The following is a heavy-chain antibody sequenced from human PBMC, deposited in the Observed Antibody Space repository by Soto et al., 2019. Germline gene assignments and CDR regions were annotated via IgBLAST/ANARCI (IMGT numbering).Heavy chain of an antibody. V-gene: IGHV3-48*01. CDR1: GNTFSSYS. Sequence: GGSLRLSCATSGNTFSSYSMNWVRQAPGKGLEWVSYISSSSSTIYYADSVKGRFTISRDNAKNSLYLQMNSLRAEDTAVYYCARDTAAVYYYDSSGYYADAFDIWGQGTMVTVSS. CDR3: ARDTAAVYYYDSSGYYADAFDI. CDR2: ISSSSSTI. D-gene: IGHD3-22*01. J-gene: IGHJ3*02.